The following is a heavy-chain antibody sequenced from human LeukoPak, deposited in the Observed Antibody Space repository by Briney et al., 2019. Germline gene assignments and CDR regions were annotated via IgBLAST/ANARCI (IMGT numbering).Heavy chain of an antibody. J-gene: IGHJ6*02. V-gene: IGHV1-2*02. CDR3: ASPYLRDCYYYGMDV. CDR2: INPNSGGT. D-gene: IGHD2-2*01. CDR1: GYTFTGYY. Sequence: ASVKVSCKASGYTFTGYYMHWVRQAPGQGLEWMGWINPNSGGTNYAQKFRGRVTMTRDTSISTAYMELSRLRSDDTAVYYCASPYLRDCYYYGMDVWGQGTTVTVSS.